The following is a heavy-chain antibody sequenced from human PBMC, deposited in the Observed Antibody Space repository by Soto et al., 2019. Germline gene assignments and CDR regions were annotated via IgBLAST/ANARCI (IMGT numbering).Heavy chain of an antibody. Sequence: EVQLLESGGGLAQPGGSLRLSCAASGFTFGSYGMTWVRQSPGKGLEWVSAISGSGGNTYYTDSVKSRFTISRDNSKNTLYLQMNSLRAEATAIYYCATTGGGNYYGNFDYWGQGTLVTVSA. CDR3: ATTGGGNYYGNFDY. CDR2: ISGSGGNT. D-gene: IGHD1-26*01. V-gene: IGHV3-23*01. CDR1: GFTFGSYG. J-gene: IGHJ4*02.